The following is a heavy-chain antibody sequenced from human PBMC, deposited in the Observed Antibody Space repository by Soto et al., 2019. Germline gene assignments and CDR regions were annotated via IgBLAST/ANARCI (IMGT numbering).Heavy chain of an antibody. Sequence: VQLVESGGGVVQPGRSLRLSCAASGFTFSSYAMHWVRQAPGKGLAWVAVISYDGSNKYYADSVKGRFTISRDNSKDTLYLQMNSLRAEDTAVYYCARDHGSSWPPTYYYYGMDVWGQGTTVTVSS. J-gene: IGHJ6*02. CDR2: ISYDGSNK. D-gene: IGHD6-13*01. V-gene: IGHV3-30-3*01. CDR1: GFTFSSYA. CDR3: ARDHGSSWPPTYYYYGMDV.